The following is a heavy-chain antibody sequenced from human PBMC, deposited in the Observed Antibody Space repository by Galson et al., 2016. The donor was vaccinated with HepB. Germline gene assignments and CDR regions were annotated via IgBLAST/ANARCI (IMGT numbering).Heavy chain of an antibody. V-gene: IGHV4-61*02. CDR3: SREILSFNCFYL. D-gene: IGHD2-15*01. Sequence: TLSLTCSVSGGSIGSGSHFWGWVRQRAGKGLEWIGRVYSNGATNYNPSLESRVTISVDVSKNQVYLNLTSVTAADKALYFCSREILSFNCFYLWGRGTLATVSS. J-gene: IGHJ5*02. CDR2: VYSNGAT. CDR1: GGSIGSGSHF.